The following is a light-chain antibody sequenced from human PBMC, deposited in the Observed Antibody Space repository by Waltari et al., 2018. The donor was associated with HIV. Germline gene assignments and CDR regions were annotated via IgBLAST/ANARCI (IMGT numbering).Light chain of an antibody. Sequence: QSALTQPASVSGSPGQSITIPCTGTSSDVGDFNSVSWYQQHPGKAPKLMIYDVTKRPSGVSNRCSGSKSGSTASLTISGLQHEDEADYYCSSYTNSSPYVFGTGTKVTVL. J-gene: IGLJ1*01. CDR1: SSDVGDFNS. CDR3: SSYTNSSPYV. V-gene: IGLV2-14*03. CDR2: DVT.